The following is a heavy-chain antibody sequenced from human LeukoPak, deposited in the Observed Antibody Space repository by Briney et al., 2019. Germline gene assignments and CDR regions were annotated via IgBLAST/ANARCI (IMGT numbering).Heavy chain of an antibody. D-gene: IGHD6-13*01. CDR3: ARASSSWYSRFDP. CDR2: ISSSSSYI. V-gene: IGHV3-21*01. J-gene: IGHJ5*02. CDR1: GFTFSSYS. Sequence: GGSLRLSCAASGFTFSSYSMNWVRQAPGKGLEWVSSISSSSSYIYYADSVKGRFTISRDNAKNSLYLQMNSLRAEDTAVYYCARASSSWYSRFDPWGQGTLVTVSS.